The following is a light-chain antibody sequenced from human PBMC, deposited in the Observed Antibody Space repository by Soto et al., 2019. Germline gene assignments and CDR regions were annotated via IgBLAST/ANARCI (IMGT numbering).Light chain of an antibody. J-gene: IGKJ1*01. Sequence: EVVLTQSPGTLSLSPGERVTLSCRASQSVASSYLAWYQQKPGRAPRLLFYSASSRATGIPERFSGSGSVTDFTLTISRLEPEDFAVYYCHHFGSLPETFGQGTNVE. CDR3: HHFGSLPET. CDR1: QSVASSY. V-gene: IGKV3-20*01. CDR2: SAS.